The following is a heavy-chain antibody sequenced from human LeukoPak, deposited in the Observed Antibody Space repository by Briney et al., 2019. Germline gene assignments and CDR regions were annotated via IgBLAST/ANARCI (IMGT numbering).Heavy chain of an antibody. J-gene: IGHJ6*04. D-gene: IGHD3-10*02. CDR1: GFTFSSYE. CDR3: AELGITMIGGV. CDR2: ISSSGSTI. Sequence: GGSLRLSCAASGFTFSSYEMNWVRQAPGKGLEGVSYISSSGSTIYYADSVKGRFTTSRDNAKNSPYLQMTSLRAEDTAVYYCAELGITMIGGVWGKGTTVTISS. V-gene: IGHV3-48*03.